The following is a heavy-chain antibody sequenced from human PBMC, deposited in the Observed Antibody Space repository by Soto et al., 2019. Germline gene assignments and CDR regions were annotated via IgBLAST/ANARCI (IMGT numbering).Heavy chain of an antibody. V-gene: IGHV1-18*04. J-gene: IGHJ4*02. CDR3: ARAQYYFDSSGYYDF. D-gene: IGHD3-22*01. CDR2: ISPYNGNT. CDR1: GYTFVSYG. Sequence: QIQLVQSGAEVKKPGASVRVSCETSGYTFVSYGISWVRQAPGQGLEWMGWISPYNGNTNYAEKYKDRVTLTTDTSTDTAFLDLRSLTSDDTAIYFCARAQYYFDSSGYYDFCGPGTLVTVSS.